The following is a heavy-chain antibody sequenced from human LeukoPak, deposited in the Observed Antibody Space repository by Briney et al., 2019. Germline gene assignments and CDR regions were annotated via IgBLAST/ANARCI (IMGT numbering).Heavy chain of an antibody. CDR3: ATKKWLAPPPDS. CDR1: AFTFSKYW. V-gene: IGHV3-74*01. Sequence: RAGGSLRLSCAASAFTFSKYWMLWVRHAPGKGLGSVSRINTDGTVTTYADSVKGRFTGSRDNADNTMFLQMNSVRDEHTAVYYCATKKWLAPPPDSWGQGTPVTVSS. J-gene: IGHJ4*02. CDR2: INTDGTVT. D-gene: IGHD6-19*01.